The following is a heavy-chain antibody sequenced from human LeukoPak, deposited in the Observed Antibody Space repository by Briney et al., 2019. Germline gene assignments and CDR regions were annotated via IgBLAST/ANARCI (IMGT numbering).Heavy chain of an antibody. CDR1: GFTFNSYA. CDR2: ISNSGGST. Sequence: GGSLRLSCAASGFTFNSYAMSWVRQAPGKGLEWVSTISNSGGSTYYADSVKGRFTISRDDSKNTLYLQMNSLRAEDTAVYYCATSFGPVIAAAGTGADWGQGALVTVSS. CDR3: ATSFGPVIAAAGTGAD. V-gene: IGHV3-23*01. J-gene: IGHJ4*02. D-gene: IGHD6-13*01.